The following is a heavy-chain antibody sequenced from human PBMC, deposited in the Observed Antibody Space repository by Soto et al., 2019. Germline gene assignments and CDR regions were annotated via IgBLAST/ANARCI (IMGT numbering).Heavy chain of an antibody. CDR3: ARDVLYSTSRIDS. V-gene: IGHV4-30-4*01. D-gene: IGHD6-6*01. CDR1: GGSIGSGDYY. J-gene: IGHJ4*02. Sequence: QVQLQESGPGLVKPSQTLSLTCTVSGGSIGSGDYYWSWIRQPPGKGLEWIGYIYYSGSTYYTPSLRSRVTISVDTSKNQFSLKLSSVTAADTAVYYCARDVLYSTSRIDSWGQGTLVTVSS. CDR2: IYYSGST.